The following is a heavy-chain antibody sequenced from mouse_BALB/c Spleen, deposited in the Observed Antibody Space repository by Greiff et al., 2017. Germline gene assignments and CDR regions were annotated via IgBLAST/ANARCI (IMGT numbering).Heavy chain of an antibody. Sequence: EVQLQQSGAELVKPGASVKLSCTASGFNIKDTYMHWVKQRPEQGLEWIGRIDPANGNTKYDPKFQGKATITADTSSNTAYLQLSSLTSEDTAVYYCAREGDDGYHYFDYWGQGTTLTVSS. CDR1: GFNIKDTY. D-gene: IGHD2-3*01. CDR2: IDPANGNT. J-gene: IGHJ2*01. CDR3: AREGDDGYHYFDY. V-gene: IGHV14-3*02.